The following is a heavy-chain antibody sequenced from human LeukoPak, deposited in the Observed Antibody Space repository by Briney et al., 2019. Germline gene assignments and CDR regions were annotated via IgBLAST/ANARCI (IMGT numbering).Heavy chain of an antibody. CDR1: GFTSTNFA. V-gene: IGHV1-58*01. CDR3: AADLSNPRMGASYLDS. CDR2: IIVGSGAT. J-gene: IGHJ4*02. Sequence: SVKVSCKASGFTSTNFAVQWVRQACGQRLEWIGWIIVGSGATKCAQDFQERVTITRDLSTSTLYMELRSLTSEDTAVYYCAADLSNPRMGASYLDSWGQGTLVTVSS. D-gene: IGHD3-16*01.